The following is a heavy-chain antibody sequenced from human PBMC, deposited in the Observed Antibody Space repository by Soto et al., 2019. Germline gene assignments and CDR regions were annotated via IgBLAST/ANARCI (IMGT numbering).Heavy chain of an antibody. CDR2: IYHSGST. D-gene: IGHD3-10*01. Sequence: PSDTLSLTCAVSGGSISSSNWWSWVRQPPGKGLEWIGEIYHSGSTNYNPSLKSRVTISVDKSKNQFSLKLSSVTAADTAVYYCASARSGSYNYYYYGMDVWGQGTTVT. J-gene: IGHJ6*02. V-gene: IGHV4-4*02. CDR3: ASARSGSYNYYYYGMDV. CDR1: GGSISSSNW.